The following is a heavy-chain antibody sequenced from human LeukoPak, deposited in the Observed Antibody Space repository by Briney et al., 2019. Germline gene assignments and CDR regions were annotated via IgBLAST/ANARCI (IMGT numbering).Heavy chain of an antibody. CDR2: IIPIFGTA. D-gene: IGHD3-22*01. CDR1: GGTFSSYA. J-gene: IGHJ3*02. V-gene: IGHV1-69*13. Sequence: GASVKVSCKASGGTFSSYAISWVRQAPGQGLEWMGGIIPIFGTANYAQKFQGRVTITADESTSTAYMELSSLRSEDTAVYYCAREPSEYYYDSSGYYGIAFDIWGEGTMVSVCS. CDR3: AREPSEYYYDSSGYYGIAFDI.